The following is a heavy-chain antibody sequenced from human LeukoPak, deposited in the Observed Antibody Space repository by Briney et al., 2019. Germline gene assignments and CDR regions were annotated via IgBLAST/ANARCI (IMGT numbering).Heavy chain of an antibody. CDR3: AKDPARYSGSYYFY. CDR2: IRYDGSNE. D-gene: IGHD1-26*01. Sequence: PGGSLRLSCAASGFTFSNFGMHWVRQAPGKGLEWVAFIRYDGSNEYYADSVKGRFTISRDNSKNTLYLQMNSLRAEDTAVYYCAKDPARYSGSYYFYWGQGTLVTVSS. CDR1: GFTFSNFG. J-gene: IGHJ4*02. V-gene: IGHV3-30*02.